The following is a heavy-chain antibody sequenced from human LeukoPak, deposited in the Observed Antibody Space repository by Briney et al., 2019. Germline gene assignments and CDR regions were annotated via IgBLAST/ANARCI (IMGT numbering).Heavy chain of an antibody. D-gene: IGHD6-13*01. V-gene: IGHV4-59*01. CDR2: VYYSGST. CDR3: ARVLDSSSWYNYYGMDV. CDR1: GGSISSYF. J-gene: IGHJ6*02. Sequence: PSETLSLTCTVSGGSISSYFWSWIRQPPGKGLEWIGYVYYSGSTNYNPSLKSRVTISVDTSKKQFSLKLSSATAADTAVYYCARVLDSSSWYNYYGMDVWGQGTTVTVSS.